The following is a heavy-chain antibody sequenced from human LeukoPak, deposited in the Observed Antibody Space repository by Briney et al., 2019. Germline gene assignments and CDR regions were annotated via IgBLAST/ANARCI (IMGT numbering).Heavy chain of an antibody. J-gene: IGHJ6*03. Sequence: SGDSLTLSCAASGFTFSNYAMNWVRQAPGRGLEWVSGFSGSGGTTYYADSVKGRFTISRDNSKNALYLQMNSLRVDDTAVYYCANGNRCTSPNCLGYYYFYMDVWGKGTTVTVSS. CDR2: FSGSGGTT. D-gene: IGHD2-8*01. V-gene: IGHV3-23*01. CDR1: GFTFSNYA. CDR3: ANGNRCTSPNCLGYYYFYMDV.